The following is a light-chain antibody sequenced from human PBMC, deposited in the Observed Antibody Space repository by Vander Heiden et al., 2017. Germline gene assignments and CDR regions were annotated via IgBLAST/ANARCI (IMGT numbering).Light chain of an antibody. Sequence: QSVLTQPPSVSGAPGQTVTITCKGTSSNIGAGYDVHWYRQLPGTAPEVLIYAYNNGPSGVPDRFSASKSDTSASLTITGLQPEDEADYYCQSYESRLGANYLFGTGTKVTV. CDR1: SSNIGAGYD. J-gene: IGLJ1*01. CDR2: AYN. CDR3: QSYESRLGANYL. V-gene: IGLV1-40*01.